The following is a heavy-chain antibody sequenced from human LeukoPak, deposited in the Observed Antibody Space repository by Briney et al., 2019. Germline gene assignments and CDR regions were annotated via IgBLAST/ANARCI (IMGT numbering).Heavy chain of an antibody. Sequence: GASVKVSCTASGYTFTSYGISWVRQAPGQGLEWMGWISAYNGNTNYAQKLQGRVTMTTDTSTSTAYMELRSLRSDDTAVYYCARGGGGYCSGGSCRFGYYFDYWGQGTLVTVSS. CDR1: GYTFTSYG. D-gene: IGHD2-15*01. V-gene: IGHV1-18*01. J-gene: IGHJ4*02. CDR2: ISAYNGNT. CDR3: ARGGGGYCSGGSCRFGYYFDY.